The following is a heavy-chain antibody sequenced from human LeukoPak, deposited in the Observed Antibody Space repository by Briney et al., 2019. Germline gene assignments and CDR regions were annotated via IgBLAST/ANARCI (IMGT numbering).Heavy chain of an antibody. CDR3: ARARGYYAGNWFDT. J-gene: IGHJ5*02. Sequence: GGSLRLSCAASGFTFSSSWMSWVRQAPGQGLAWVANIKQDGSEKHYMDSAKGRFTISRDNANNLLYLTMSSLRVEDTAVYYCARARGYYAGNWFDTWGQGTLVTVAS. CDR2: IKQDGSEK. D-gene: IGHD3-3*01. V-gene: IGHV3-7*01. CDR1: GFTFSSSW.